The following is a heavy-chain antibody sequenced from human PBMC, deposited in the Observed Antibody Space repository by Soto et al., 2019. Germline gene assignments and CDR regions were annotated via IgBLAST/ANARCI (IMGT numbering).Heavy chain of an antibody. V-gene: IGHV1-69*13. D-gene: IGHD5-18*01. CDR3: ARDKRGYSYGFGGYYFDY. Sequence: ASVKVSCKASGGTFSSYAVSWVRQAPGQGLEWMGGIIPIFDTANYAQKFQGRVTITADESTSTAYMELSSLRSEDTAVYYCARDKRGYSYGFGGYYFDYWGQGTLVTISS. J-gene: IGHJ4*02. CDR1: GGTFSSYA. CDR2: IIPIFDTA.